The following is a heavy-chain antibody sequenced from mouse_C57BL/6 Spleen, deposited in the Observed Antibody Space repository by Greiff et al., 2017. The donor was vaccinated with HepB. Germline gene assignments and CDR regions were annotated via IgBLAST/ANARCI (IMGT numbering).Heavy chain of an antibody. CDR1: GFTFTDYY. Sequence: EVKVEESGGGLVQPGGSLSLSCAASGFTFTDYYMSWVRQPPGKALEWLGFIRNKANGYTTEYSASVKGRFTISRENSQSILYLPTNARRAEDSATYYCAMYDDYDSGAYFDYWGQGTTLTVSS. D-gene: IGHD2-4*01. J-gene: IGHJ2*01. CDR3: AMYDDYDSGAYFDY. V-gene: IGHV7-3*01. CDR2: IRNKANGYTT.